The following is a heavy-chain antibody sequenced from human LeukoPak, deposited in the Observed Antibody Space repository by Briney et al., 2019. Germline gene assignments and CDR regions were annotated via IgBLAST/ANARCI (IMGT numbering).Heavy chain of an antibody. CDR2: IYYSGST. CDR3: ARDLGYFDSSGSLDY. Sequence: SETLSLTCTVSGGSISSSSYYWGWIRQPPGKGLEWIGSIYYSGSTYYNPSLKSRVTISVDTSKNQFSLKLSSVTAADTAVYYCARDLGYFDSSGSLDYWGQGTLVTVSS. J-gene: IGHJ4*02. V-gene: IGHV4-39*07. D-gene: IGHD3-22*01. CDR1: GGSISSSSYY.